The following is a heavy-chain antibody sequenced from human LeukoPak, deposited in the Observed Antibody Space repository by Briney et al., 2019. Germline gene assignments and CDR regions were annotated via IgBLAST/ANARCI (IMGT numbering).Heavy chain of an antibody. CDR2: NSGSGGSI. CDR3: AIKYGSGSFYFDY. J-gene: IGHJ4*02. CDR1: GFTFSSYA. Sequence: GRSLRLSCAASGFTFSSYAMNWVRQAPGKGLEWVSTNSGSGGSIYYADSVRGRFTISRDNSKNTLYLQMNTLRAEDTAVYYCAIKYGSGSFYFDYWGQGTLVTVSS. V-gene: IGHV3-23*01. D-gene: IGHD3-10*01.